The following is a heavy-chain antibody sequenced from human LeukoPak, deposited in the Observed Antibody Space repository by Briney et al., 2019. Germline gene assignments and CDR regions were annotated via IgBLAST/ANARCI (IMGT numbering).Heavy chain of an antibody. CDR2: FNPNSGDS. Sequence: GASVTVSRTASGYTVTGYYMHWVRQAPGQGLEWMGRFNPNSGDSNFAQKFQGRVTMTRDTSSNTAYMELTSLRSDDTAVYYCATGGGDGYNPTFYWGQGTLVTVSS. V-gene: IGHV1-2*06. CDR1: GYTVTGYY. CDR3: ATGGGDGYNPTFY. J-gene: IGHJ4*02. D-gene: IGHD5-24*01.